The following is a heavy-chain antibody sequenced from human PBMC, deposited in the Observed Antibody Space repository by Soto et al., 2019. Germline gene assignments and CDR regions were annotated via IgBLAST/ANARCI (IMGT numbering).Heavy chain of an antibody. Sequence: QVQLVQSGAEVKKPGSSVKVSCKASGGTFSSYAISWVRQAPGQGLEWMGGIIPIFGTANYAQKFQGRVTMTADESTSTAYMELSSLRSEDTAVYYCARHGYTGSGSYPGAIDYWGQGTLVTVSS. CDR2: IIPIFGTA. CDR1: GGTFSSYA. CDR3: ARHGYTGSGSYPGAIDY. D-gene: IGHD1-26*01. V-gene: IGHV1-69*01. J-gene: IGHJ4*02.